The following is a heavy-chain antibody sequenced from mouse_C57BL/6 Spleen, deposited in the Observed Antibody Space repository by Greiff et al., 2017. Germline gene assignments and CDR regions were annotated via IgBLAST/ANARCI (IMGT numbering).Heavy chain of an antibody. V-gene: IGHV1-82*01. CDR3: ARAEDYYDGSNPFAY. Sequence: QVQLQQPGPELVKPGASVKLSCKASGYAFSSSWMHWVKQRPGQGLEWIGRIYPGDGDTHYNRKFKGKATLTADKSSSTAYMQLSSLTSEASAVYFCARAEDYYDGSNPFAYWGQGTMVTVSA. D-gene: IGHD1-1*01. CDR1: GYAFSSSW. J-gene: IGHJ3*01. CDR2: IYPGDGDT.